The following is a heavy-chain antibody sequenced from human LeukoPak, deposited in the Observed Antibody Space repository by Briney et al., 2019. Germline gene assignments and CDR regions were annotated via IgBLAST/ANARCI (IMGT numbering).Heavy chain of an antibody. V-gene: IGHV1-46*01. J-gene: IGHJ4*02. Sequence: ASVTVSCTASGYTFTSYYMHWVRQAPGQGLEWMGIINPSGGSTSYAQKFQGRVTMTRDTSTSTVYMELGSLRSEDTAVYYCARDSPISGSYYGGLGYWGQGTLVTVSS. CDR2: INPSGGST. CDR3: ARDSPISGSYYGGLGY. CDR1: GYTFTSYY. D-gene: IGHD1-26*01.